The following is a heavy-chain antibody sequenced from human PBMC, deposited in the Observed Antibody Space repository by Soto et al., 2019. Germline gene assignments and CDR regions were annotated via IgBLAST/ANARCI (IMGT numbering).Heavy chain of an antibody. V-gene: IGHV3-23*01. Sequence: PGGSLRLSCTASGFTFSTSAMSWVRQPPGRGLEWVSGISGSGAGTYYADSVKGRFTISRDNSKNTLYLQMSGLRAEDAAVYYCAKGPTVFGAVISFDYYHGMDVWGQGTPVTVSS. D-gene: IGHD3-3*01. J-gene: IGHJ6*02. CDR1: GFTFSTSA. CDR2: ISGSGAGT. CDR3: AKGPTVFGAVISFDYYHGMDV.